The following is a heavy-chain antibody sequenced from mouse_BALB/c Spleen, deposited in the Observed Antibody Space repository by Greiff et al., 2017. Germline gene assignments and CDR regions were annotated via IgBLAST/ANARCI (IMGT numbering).Heavy chain of an antibody. CDR1: GYTFTNHH. CDR3: ARADTTVVTNFDY. J-gene: IGHJ2*01. V-gene: IGHV1S45*01. D-gene: IGHD1-1*01. Sequence: VQLKQSGAELVRPGASVKISCKAFGYTFTNHHINWVKQRPGQGLDWIGYINPYNDYTSYNQKFEGKATLTVDKSSSTAYMELSSLTSEDSAVYYCARADTTVVTNFDYWGQGTTLTVSS. CDR2: INPYNDYT.